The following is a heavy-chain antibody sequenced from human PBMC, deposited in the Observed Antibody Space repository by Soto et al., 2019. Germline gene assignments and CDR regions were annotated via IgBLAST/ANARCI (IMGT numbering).Heavy chain of an antibody. Sequence: GASVKVSCKASGYTLTSYGFTWVRQDPGHGLEWMGWISAYNGNTNYAQKLQGRVTMTTDTSTSTAYLELSSLRSDDSAVYYCARDRGSYALDYWGQGTLVTVSS. CDR3: ARDRGSYALDY. V-gene: IGHV1-18*01. J-gene: IGHJ4*02. D-gene: IGHD1-26*01. CDR2: ISAYNGNT. CDR1: GYTLTSYG.